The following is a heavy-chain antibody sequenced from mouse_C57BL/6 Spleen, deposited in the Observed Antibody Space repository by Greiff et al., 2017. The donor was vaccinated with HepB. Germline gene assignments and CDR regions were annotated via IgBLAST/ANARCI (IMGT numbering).Heavy chain of an antibody. V-gene: IGHV14-3*01. Sequence: VQLQQSVAELVRPGASVKLSCTASGFNIKNTYMHWVKQRPEQGLEWIGRIDPANGNTKYAPKFQGKATITADTSSNTAYLQLSSLTSEDTAIYDGARRPLYDSDDDYAMDDWGQGTSVTVAS. CDR1: GFNIKNTY. J-gene: IGHJ4*01. CDR2: IDPANGNT. D-gene: IGHD2-12*01. CDR3: ARRPLYDSDDDYAMDD.